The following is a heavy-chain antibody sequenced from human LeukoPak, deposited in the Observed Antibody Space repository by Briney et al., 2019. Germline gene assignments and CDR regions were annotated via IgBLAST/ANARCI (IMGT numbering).Heavy chain of an antibody. CDR2: IYYSGST. Sequence: SETLSLTCTVSGGSISSSSYYWGWIRQPPGKGLEWIGSIYYSGSTYYNPSLKSRVTISVDTSKNQFSLKLSSVTAADTAVYYCARRGGFSSSWTKHAFDIWGQGTMATVSS. CDR1: GGSISSSSYY. CDR3: ARRGGFSSSWTKHAFDI. V-gene: IGHV4-39*01. J-gene: IGHJ3*02. D-gene: IGHD6-13*01.